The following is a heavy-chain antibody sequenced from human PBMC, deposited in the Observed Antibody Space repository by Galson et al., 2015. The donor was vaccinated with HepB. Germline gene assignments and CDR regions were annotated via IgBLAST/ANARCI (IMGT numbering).Heavy chain of an antibody. CDR2: INHSGST. D-gene: IGHD6-13*01. Sequence: SETLSLTCAVYGGSFSGYYWSWIRQPPGKGLEWIGEINHSGSTNYNPSLKSRVTTSVDTSKNQFSLKLSSVTAADTAVYYCARGREQLAKEINWFDPWGQGTLVTVSS. J-gene: IGHJ5*02. CDR1: GGSFSGYY. V-gene: IGHV4-34*01. CDR3: ARGREQLAKEINWFDP.